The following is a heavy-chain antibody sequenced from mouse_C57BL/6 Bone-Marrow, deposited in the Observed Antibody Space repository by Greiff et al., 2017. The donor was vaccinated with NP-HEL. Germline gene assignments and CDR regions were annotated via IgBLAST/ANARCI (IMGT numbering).Heavy chain of an antibody. CDR2: IWTGGGT. Sequence: VQRVESGPGLVAPSQSLSITCTISWVRQPPGKGLEWLGVIWTGGGTNYNSALKSRLSISKDNSKSQVFLKMNSLQTDDTARYYCARKGYWYFDVWGTGTTVTVSS. J-gene: IGHJ1*03. V-gene: IGHV2-9-1*01. CDR3: ARKGYWYFDV.